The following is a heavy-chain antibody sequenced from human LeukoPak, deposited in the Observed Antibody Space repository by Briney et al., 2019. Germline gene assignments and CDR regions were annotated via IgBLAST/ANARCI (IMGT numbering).Heavy chain of an antibody. Sequence: PGGSLRLSCAASGFTFSSYAMHWVRQAPGKGLEWVAVISYDGSNKYYADPVKGRFTISRDNSKNTLYLQMNSLRAEDTAVYYCASLLTYCSSTSCYDYWGQGTLVTVSS. D-gene: IGHD2-2*01. V-gene: IGHV3-30-3*01. CDR2: ISYDGSNK. J-gene: IGHJ4*02. CDR3: ASLLTYCSSTSCYDY. CDR1: GFTFSSYA.